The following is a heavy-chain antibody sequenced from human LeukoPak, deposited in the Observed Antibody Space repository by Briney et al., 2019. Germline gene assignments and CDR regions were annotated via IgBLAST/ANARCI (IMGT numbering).Heavy chain of an antibody. D-gene: IGHD1-26*01. CDR1: GFTFSDHY. V-gene: IGHV3-72*01. J-gene: IGHJ3*01. CDR3: ARELLRDDAFDV. CDR2: TRNKANSYTT. Sequence: GGSLRLSCAASGFTFSDHYMGWVRQAPGKGLEWVGRTRNKANSYTTEYAASVKGRFTISRDDSKNSLYLQTNTLTTKDTAVEYCARELLRDDAFDVWSQPRMVSVSS.